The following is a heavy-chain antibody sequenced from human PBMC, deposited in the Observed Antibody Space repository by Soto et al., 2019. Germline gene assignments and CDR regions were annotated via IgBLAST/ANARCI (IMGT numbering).Heavy chain of an antibody. CDR1: GGSIRSSDYY. D-gene: IGHD6-13*01. J-gene: IGHJ4*02. CDR2: VYYSESA. V-gene: IGHV4-30-4*01. CDR3: ARVIITATGTSGFDS. Sequence: QVQLQESGPGLVNPSQTLSLTCTVSGGSIRSSDYYWSWIRQPPGKGLEWIGYVYYSESAYYNPSLQSRGFISIDTSKNQFSLTLSSVTAADTAVYYCARVIITATGTSGFDSWGQGTLVTVSS.